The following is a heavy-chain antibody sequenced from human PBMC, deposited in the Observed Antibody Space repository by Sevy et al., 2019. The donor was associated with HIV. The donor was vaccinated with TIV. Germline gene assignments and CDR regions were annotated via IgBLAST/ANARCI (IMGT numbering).Heavy chain of an antibody. J-gene: IGHJ4*02. CDR3: ARGDYYGSLYYFDY. D-gene: IGHD3-10*01. V-gene: IGHV3-21*01. Sequence: GGSLRLSCAASGFNFRTYGMSWVRQAPGKGLEWVSVISNSGGDTHYSYSVKGRFTISRDNAKNLVFLEMNNLRPEDTAVYFCARGDYYGSLYYFDYWGQGTLVTVSS. CDR2: ISNSGGDT. CDR1: GFNFRTYG.